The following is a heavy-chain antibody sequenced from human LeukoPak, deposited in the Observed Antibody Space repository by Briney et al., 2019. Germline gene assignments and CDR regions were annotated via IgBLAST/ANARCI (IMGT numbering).Heavy chain of an antibody. D-gene: IGHD3-22*01. V-gene: IGHV1-69*10. J-gene: IGHJ4*02. Sequence: ASVKVSCKASGGTFSSYAISWVRQAPGQGLEWMGGIIPIFGIANYAQKFQGRVTITADKSTSTAYMELSSLRSEDTAVYYCARVGIYDSSGYYYSHFDYWGQGTLVTVSS. CDR3: ARVGIYDSSGYYYSHFDY. CDR1: GGTFSSYA. CDR2: IIPIFGIA.